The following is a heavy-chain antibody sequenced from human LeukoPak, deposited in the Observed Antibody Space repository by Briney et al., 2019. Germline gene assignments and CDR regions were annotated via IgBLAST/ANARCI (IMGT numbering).Heavy chain of an antibody. CDR2: INPSGGST. D-gene: IGHD3-3*01. CDR3: ARGVLRFLKRAYNWFDP. Sequence: GASVKVSCKASGYTFTSYYMHWVRQAPGQGLEWMGIINPSGGSTSYAQKFQGRVTMTRDTSTSTVYMELSSLRSEDTAVYYCARGVLRFLKRAYNWFDPWGQGTLVTVSS. J-gene: IGHJ5*02. V-gene: IGHV1-46*01. CDR1: GYTFTSYY.